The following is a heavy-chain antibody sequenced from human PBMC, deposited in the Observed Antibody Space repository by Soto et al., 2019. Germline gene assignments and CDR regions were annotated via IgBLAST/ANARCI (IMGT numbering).Heavy chain of an antibody. CDR2: IYYSGST. CDR1: GGSISYYY. CDR3: AKGGGRFDY. J-gene: IGHJ4*02. D-gene: IGHD3-16*01. Sequence: QVQLQESGPGLVKPSETLSLTCTFSGGSISYYYWSWIRQPPGKGLEWIGYIYYSGSTNYNPSLKSRVTILLGASKNRFSVKLSSVAAADTAVYYCAKGGGRFDYWGQGTLVTVSS. V-gene: IGHV4-59*08.